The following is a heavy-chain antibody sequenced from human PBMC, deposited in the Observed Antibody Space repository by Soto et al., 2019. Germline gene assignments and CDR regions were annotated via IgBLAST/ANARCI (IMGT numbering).Heavy chain of an antibody. D-gene: IGHD4-17*01. J-gene: IGHJ4*02. V-gene: IGHV4-39*01. CDR3: ARPGYGDFYFDY. CDR2: IYYSGST. CDR1: GGSISSSSHY. Sequence: PSETLSLTCAVSGGSISSSSHYWGWIRQPPGKGLEWIGSIYYSGSTYYNPSLKSRVTISVDTSKNQFSLKLSSVTAADTAVYYCARPGYGDFYFDYWGQGTLVTVSS.